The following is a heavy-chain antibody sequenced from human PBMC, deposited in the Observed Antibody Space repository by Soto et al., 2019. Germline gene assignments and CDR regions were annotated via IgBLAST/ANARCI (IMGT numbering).Heavy chain of an antibody. J-gene: IGHJ3*02. CDR1: GYTFTSYD. Sequence: QVQLVQSGAEVKKPGASVKVSCKASGYTFTSYDINWVRQATGQGLEWMGWMNPNSGNTGYAQKFQGRVNLTRNTSISTAYMELSSLRSEDPAVYDCARVEDGYDAVDIWGQGTMVTVSS. CDR3: ARVEDGYDAVDI. D-gene: IGHD6-13*01. CDR2: MNPNSGNT. V-gene: IGHV1-8*01.